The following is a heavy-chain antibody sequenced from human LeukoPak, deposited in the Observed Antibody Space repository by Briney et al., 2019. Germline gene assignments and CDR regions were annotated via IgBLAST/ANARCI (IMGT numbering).Heavy chain of an antibody. J-gene: IGHJ5*02. V-gene: IGHV1-46*01. D-gene: IGHD4-17*01. CDR2: INPSGGSR. Sequence: ASVKVSCKASGYIFTNHSMHWVRQAPGQGLEWMGIINPSGGSRSYARKFQGRVTLTRDMSTTTVYMEMNYLRSEDTAVYYCARGPPYGVYVRVWFDPWGQGTLVTVSS. CDR1: GYIFTNHS. CDR3: ARGPPYGVYVRVWFDP.